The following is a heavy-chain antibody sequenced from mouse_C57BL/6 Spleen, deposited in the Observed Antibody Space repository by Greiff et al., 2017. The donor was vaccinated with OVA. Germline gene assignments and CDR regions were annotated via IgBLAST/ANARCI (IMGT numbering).Heavy chain of an antibody. CDR3: ARDMGTAQGRTDYFDY. D-gene: IGHD3-2*02. V-gene: IGHV5-4*01. CDR1: GFTFSSYA. J-gene: IGHJ2*01. Sequence: EVKLVESGGGLVKPGGSLKLSCAASGFTFSSYAMSWVRQTPEKRLEWVATISDGGSYTYYPDNVKGRFTISRDNAKNNLYLQMSHLKSEDTAMYYCARDMGTAQGRTDYFDYWGQGTTLTVSS. CDR2: ISDGGSYT.